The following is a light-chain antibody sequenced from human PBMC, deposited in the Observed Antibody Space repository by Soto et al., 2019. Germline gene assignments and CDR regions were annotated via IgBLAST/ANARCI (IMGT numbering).Light chain of an antibody. CDR2: GNT. CDR1: SSNIGANYD. Sequence: QSVLTQPPSVSGAPGQRVTISCTGSSSNIGANYDVHWYQQVPGTAPKLLIYGNTNRPSGVPDRFSGSKSGTSASLAITGLQAEDEAYYYCQSYDRLSGYVFGPGTKLTVL. V-gene: IGLV1-40*01. CDR3: QSYDRLSGYV. J-gene: IGLJ1*01.